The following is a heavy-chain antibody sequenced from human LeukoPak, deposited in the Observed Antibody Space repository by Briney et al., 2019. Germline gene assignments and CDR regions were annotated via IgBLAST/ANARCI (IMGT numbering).Heavy chain of an antibody. J-gene: IGHJ4*02. CDR2: IRGSGGDT. V-gene: IGHV3-23*01. D-gene: IGHD6-19*01. CDR1: GFTFNNYV. Sequence: PGGSLRLSCTASGFTFNNYVMSWVRQAPGKGLEWVSGIRGSGGDTYYADSVKGRFTISRDNSKNMMYMQMNSLRAEDTAVYYCAKDFAGHSSDWYGKFGYWGQGTLVTVSS. CDR3: AKDFAGHSSDWYGKFGY.